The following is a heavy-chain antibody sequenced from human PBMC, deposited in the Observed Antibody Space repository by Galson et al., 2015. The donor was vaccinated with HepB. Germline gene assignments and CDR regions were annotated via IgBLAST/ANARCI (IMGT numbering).Heavy chain of an antibody. V-gene: IGHV1-3*01. D-gene: IGHD5-12*01. J-gene: IGHJ4*02. CDR3: ARDWATLRFDY. Sequence: SVKVSCKASGYTFTSYAMHWVRQAPGQRLEWIGWINAGNGNTKYSQKFQGRVTITRDTSASTAYMELSSLRSEDTAVYYCARDWATLRFDYWGQGTLVTVSS. CDR2: INAGNGNT. CDR1: GYTFTSYA.